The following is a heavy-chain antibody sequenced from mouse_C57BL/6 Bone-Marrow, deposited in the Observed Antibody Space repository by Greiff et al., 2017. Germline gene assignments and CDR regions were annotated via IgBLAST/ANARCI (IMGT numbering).Heavy chain of an antibody. V-gene: IGHV5-4*01. J-gene: IGHJ2*01. CDR1: GFTFSSYA. Sequence: EVKVVESGGGLVKPGGSLKLSCAASGFTFSSYAMSWVRQTPEKRLEWVATISDGGSYTYYPDNVKGRFTISRDNAKNNLYLQMSHLKSEDTAMYYCARDPNLLLQGYYFDYWGQGTTLTVSS. CDR3: ARDPNLLLQGYYFDY. D-gene: IGHD1-1*01. CDR2: ISDGGSYT.